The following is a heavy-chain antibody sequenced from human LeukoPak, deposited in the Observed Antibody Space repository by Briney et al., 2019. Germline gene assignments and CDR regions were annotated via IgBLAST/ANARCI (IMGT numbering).Heavy chain of an antibody. CDR3: ARGKYYYDSSGPEYFQH. V-gene: IGHV3-30*04. CDR1: GFTFSSYA. J-gene: IGHJ1*01. D-gene: IGHD3-22*01. Sequence: GGSLRLSCAASGFTFSSYAMHWVRQAPGKGLEWVAVISYDGSNKYYADSVKGRFTISRDNSKNTLYLQMNSLRVEDTAVYYCARGKYYYDSSGPEYFQHWGQGTLVTVSS. CDR2: ISYDGSNK.